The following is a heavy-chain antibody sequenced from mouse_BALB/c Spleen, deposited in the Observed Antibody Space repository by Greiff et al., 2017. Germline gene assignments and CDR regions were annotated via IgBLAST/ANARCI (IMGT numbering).Heavy chain of an antibody. J-gene: IGHJ2*01. Sequence: QVQLQQPGAELVRPGASVKLSCKASGYTFTSYWINWVKQRPGQGLEWIGNIYPSDSYTNYNQKFKDKATLTVDKSSSTAYMQLSSPTSEDSAVYYCTRRSYDYDEEGLDYWGQGTTLTVSS. CDR3: TRRSYDYDEEGLDY. V-gene: IGHV1-69*02. D-gene: IGHD2-4*01. CDR1: GYTFTSYW. CDR2: IYPSDSYT.